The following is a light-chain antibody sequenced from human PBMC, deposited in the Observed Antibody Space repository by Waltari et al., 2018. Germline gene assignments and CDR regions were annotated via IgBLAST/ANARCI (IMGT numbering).Light chain of an antibody. CDR3: STWDHSLNGRV. V-gene: IGLV1-36*01. CDR1: NNNIGAYG. Sequence: QSALNQEASVSGTVGQKVTLSCTGNNNNIGAYGVGWYQQISHGPPKSVMFGISLPSGIPDLFSGSKSGTTASLTISGLQPEDEGDHFCSTWDHSLNGRVFGGGTKLTVL. J-gene: IGLJ3*02. CDR2: GI.